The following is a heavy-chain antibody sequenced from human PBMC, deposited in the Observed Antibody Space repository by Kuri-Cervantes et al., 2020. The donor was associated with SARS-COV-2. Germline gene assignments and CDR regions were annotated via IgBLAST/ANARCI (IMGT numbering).Heavy chain of an antibody. J-gene: IGHJ3*02. CDR1: GYTFTGYY. V-gene: IGHV1-2*02. CDR3: AKWGYSNYVGFGAFDI. D-gene: IGHD4-11*01. CDR2: INPNSGGT. Sequence: ASVKVSCKASGYTFTGYYMHWVRQAPGQGLEWMGWINPNSGGTNYAQKFQGRVTMTRDTSISTAYMELSRLRSDDTAVYYCAKWGYSNYVGFGAFDIWGQGTMVTVSS.